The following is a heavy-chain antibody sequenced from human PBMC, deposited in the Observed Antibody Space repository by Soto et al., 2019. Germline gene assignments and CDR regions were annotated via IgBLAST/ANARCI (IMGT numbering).Heavy chain of an antibody. J-gene: IGHJ4*02. Sequence: GASVQVSCKASGYTFTSYYMHWVRQAPGQGLEWMGIIHPSDGSTSYAQEFQGRVTMTRDTSTSTVYMEVSSLISGDTAVYYCARSSSSIDYWGQGTPVTVSS. CDR3: ARSSSSIDY. D-gene: IGHD6-13*01. CDR1: GYTFTSYY. V-gene: IGHV1-46*01. CDR2: IHPSDGST.